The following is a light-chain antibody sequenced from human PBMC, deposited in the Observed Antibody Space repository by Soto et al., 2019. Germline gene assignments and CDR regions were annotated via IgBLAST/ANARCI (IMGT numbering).Light chain of an antibody. V-gene: IGLV4-69*01. Sequence: QSVLTQSPSASASLGASVKLTCTLSSGHSSYAIAWHQQQPEKGPRYLMKLNSDGSHSKGDGIPDRFSGSSSGVERDLTIASLQSEDEADYYCQTWGTGIHYVFGTGTKVTVL. CDR1: SGHSSYA. CDR3: QTWGTGIHYV. CDR2: LNSDGSH. J-gene: IGLJ1*01.